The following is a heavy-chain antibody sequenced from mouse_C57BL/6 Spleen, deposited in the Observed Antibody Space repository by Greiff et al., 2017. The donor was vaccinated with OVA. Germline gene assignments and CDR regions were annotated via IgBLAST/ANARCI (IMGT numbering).Heavy chain of an antibody. Sequence: VQLVESGAELVKPGASVKISCKASGYAFSSYWMNWVKQRPGKGLEWIGQIYPGDGDTTYNGKFKGKATLTADKSSSTAYMQLSSLTSEDSAVYFCARSYDYEGAWFAYWGQGTLVTVSA. V-gene: IGHV1-80*01. J-gene: IGHJ3*01. CDR2: IYPGDGDT. D-gene: IGHD2-4*01. CDR3: ARSYDYEGAWFAY. CDR1: GYAFSSYW.